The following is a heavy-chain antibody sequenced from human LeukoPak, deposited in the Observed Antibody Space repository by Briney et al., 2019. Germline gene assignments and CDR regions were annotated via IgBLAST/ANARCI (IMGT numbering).Heavy chain of an antibody. V-gene: IGHV3-30*02. CDR1: GFTVSSNY. Sequence: GGSLRLSCAASGFTVSSNYVSWVRQAPGKGLEWVAFIQHDDSEKSYADSMKGRCTTSRDNSKKTVYLQINSLSAEDTGVYYCAREGGRIEIGEFDYWGQGTLVTVSS. CDR3: AREGGRIEIGEFDY. J-gene: IGHJ4*02. D-gene: IGHD3-10*01. CDR2: IQHDDSEK.